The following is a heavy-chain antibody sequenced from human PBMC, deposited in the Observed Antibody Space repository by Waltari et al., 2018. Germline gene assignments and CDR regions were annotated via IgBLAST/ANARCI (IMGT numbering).Heavy chain of an antibody. Sequence: QVQLLESGPGLVKPSETLSLTCTVSGSSITRYYWSWIRRPPGKGLEWIGYVHYRGSTEYNPSLKSRVTLSVDTSKNKFSLKRGAVTAADTAVYYCASEPVGRTSSGGALWFWGRGTLITVSS. CDR2: VHYRGST. V-gene: IGHV4-59*08. CDR1: GSSITRYY. CDR3: ASEPVGRTSSGGALWF. J-gene: IGHJ4*02. D-gene: IGHD3-16*01.